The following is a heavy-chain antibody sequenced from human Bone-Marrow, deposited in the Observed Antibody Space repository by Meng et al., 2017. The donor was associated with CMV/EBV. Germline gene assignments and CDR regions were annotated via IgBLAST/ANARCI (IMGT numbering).Heavy chain of an antibody. CDR3: ARVYSSVGDYYYYGMDV. CDR2: INPSGGST. J-gene: IGHJ6*01. Sequence: ASVKVSCKASGYTFTSYYMHWVRQAPGQGLEWMGIINPSGGSTSYAQKFQGRVTMTRDTSTSTVYMELSSLRSEDTAVYYCARVYSSVGDYYYYGMDVWGQGNTVT. V-gene: IGHV1-46*01. D-gene: IGHD1-26*01. CDR1: GYTFTSYY.